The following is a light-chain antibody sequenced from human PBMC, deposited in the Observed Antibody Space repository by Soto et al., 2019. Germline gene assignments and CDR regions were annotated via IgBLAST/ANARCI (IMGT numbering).Light chain of an antibody. J-gene: IGKJ2*01. CDR3: QQYESWPPLFT. V-gene: IGKV3-15*01. CDR1: HSVGNN. CDR2: GAS. Sequence: IVMTQSPATVSVSPGERATLYCRASHSVGNNLAWYQQKPGQAPSLFIFGASVRATGVPDRFSGSGSGTEFTLSISNLQSEDSAVYYCQQYESWPPLFTFGQGTKVDI.